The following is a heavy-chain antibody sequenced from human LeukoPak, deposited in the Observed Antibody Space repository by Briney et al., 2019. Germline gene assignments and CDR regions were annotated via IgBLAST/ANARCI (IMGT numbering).Heavy chain of an antibody. J-gene: IGHJ4*02. D-gene: IGHD7-27*01. CDR1: GFSISSSDYY. CDR3: ARAGLRNWADY. V-gene: IGHV4-39*02. Sequence: KPSETLSLTCTVSGFSISSSDYYWGWIRQPPGKGLEWIGSIYYSGTTYYNPCLKSRLTISVDTSKNHFSLRLNSVTAADTAVYYCARAGLRNWADYWGQGTLVTVSS. CDR2: IYYSGTT.